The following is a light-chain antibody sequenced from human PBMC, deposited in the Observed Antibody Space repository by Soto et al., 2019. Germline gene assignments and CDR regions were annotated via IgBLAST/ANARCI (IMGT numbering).Light chain of an antibody. CDR2: GAS. Sequence: MTPSPATLAVSPGERAKISCRATRRVSSSLAGYQQKPGQDPRLLLSGASTAAAGIAARFSGGGSGTEFSLTIISRQSEDFLVEYCQHYNAWPWTFGQGTKVDIK. J-gene: IGKJ1*01. V-gene: IGKV3-15*01. CDR1: RRVSSS. CDR3: QHYNAWPWT.